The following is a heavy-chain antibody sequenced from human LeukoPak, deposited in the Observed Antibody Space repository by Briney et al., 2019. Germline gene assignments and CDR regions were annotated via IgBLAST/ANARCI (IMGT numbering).Heavy chain of an antibody. CDR3: SRMRVANDWFDP. CDR2: IKQDGSEK. D-gene: IGHD4/OR15-4a*01. CDR1: GFTFRNYW. Sequence: PGGSLRLSCAASGFTFRNYWMSWVRQAPGKGLEWVANIKQDGSEKYYVGSLKGRFTISRDNANNSLYLQMNSLRAEDTAVYYCSRMRVANDWFDPWGQRTLVTVSS. J-gene: IGHJ5*02. V-gene: IGHV3-7*01.